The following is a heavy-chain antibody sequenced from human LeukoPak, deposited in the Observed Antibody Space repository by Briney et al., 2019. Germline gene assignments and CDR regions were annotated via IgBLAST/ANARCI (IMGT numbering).Heavy chain of an antibody. CDR2: IYYSGST. Sequence: SETLSLTCTVSGGSISSYYWSWLRQPPGKGLEWIGYIYYSGSTNYNPSLKSRVTISVDTSKNQFSLKLSSVTAADTAVYYCAREIDYYDSSGYCGWFDPWGQGTLVTVSS. CDR3: AREIDYYDSSGYCGWFDP. V-gene: IGHV4-59*01. D-gene: IGHD3-22*01. J-gene: IGHJ5*02. CDR1: GGSISSYY.